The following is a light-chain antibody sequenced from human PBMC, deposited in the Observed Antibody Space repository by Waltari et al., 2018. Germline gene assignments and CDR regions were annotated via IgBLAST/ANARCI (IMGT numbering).Light chain of an antibody. CDR3: SSYTSTNTYV. V-gene: IGLV2-14*03. Sequence: WYQQHPGKDPNLLINAVSKRPSGVSNRFSGSKSGNTASLTISGLQAEDEADYYCSSYTSTNTYVIGTGTEVTVL. CDR2: AVS. J-gene: IGLJ1*01.